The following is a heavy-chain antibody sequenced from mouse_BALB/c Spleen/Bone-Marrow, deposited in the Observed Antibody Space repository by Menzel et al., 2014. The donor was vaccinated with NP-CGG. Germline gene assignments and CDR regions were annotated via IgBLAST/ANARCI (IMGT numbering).Heavy chain of an antibody. V-gene: IGHV7-3*02. Sequence: EVKLEESGGGLVQPGGSLRLSCATSGFTFTDYYMSWVRPPPGKALEWLGFIRNKANGYTTEYSASVKGRFTISRDNSQSILYLQMNTLRAEDSATYYCARGWITTGFAYWGQGTLVTVSA. D-gene: IGHD1-1*01. J-gene: IGHJ3*01. CDR2: IRNKANGYTT. CDR1: GFTFTDYY. CDR3: ARGWITTGFAY.